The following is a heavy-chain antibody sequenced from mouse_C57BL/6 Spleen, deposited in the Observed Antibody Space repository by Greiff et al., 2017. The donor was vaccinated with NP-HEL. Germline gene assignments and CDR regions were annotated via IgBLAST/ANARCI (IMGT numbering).Heavy chain of an antibody. CDR1: GYAFTNYL. J-gene: IGHJ3*01. CDR3: ARSGGNYGSSWFAY. V-gene: IGHV1-54*01. Sequence: QVQLQQSGAELVRPGTSVKVSCKASGYAFTNYLIEWVKQRPGQGLEWIGVINPGSGGTNYNEKFKGKATLTADKSSSTAYMQLSSLTSEDSAVYFCARSGGNYGSSWFAYWGQGTLVTVSA. D-gene: IGHD1-1*01. CDR2: INPGSGGT.